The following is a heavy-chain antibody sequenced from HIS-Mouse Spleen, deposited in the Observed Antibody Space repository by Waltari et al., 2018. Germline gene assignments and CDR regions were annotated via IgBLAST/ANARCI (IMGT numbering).Heavy chain of an antibody. CDR2: ISGSGGST. CDR3: AKDRPRLDGSGSYVHDDAFDI. D-gene: IGHD3-10*01. J-gene: IGHJ3*02. V-gene: IGHV3-23*01. CDR1: GFTFSSYA. Sequence: EVQLLESGGGLVQPGGSLRLSCAASGFTFSSYAMSWVRQAPGKGLEWVSAISGSGGSTYYADSVKGRFTISRDNSKNTLYLQMNSLRAEDTAVYYCAKDRPRLDGSGSYVHDDAFDIWGQGTMVTVSS.